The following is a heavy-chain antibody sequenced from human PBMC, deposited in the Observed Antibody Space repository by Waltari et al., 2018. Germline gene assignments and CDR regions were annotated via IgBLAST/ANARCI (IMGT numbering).Heavy chain of an antibody. V-gene: IGHV4-38-2*01. D-gene: IGHD2-2*03. Sequence: QVQLQESGPGLVKSSETLSLTCDVSGYAVNSGFYWGWIRPAPGKGLEWVATIYHDGTTFYNPSLKSRLSVSMDTSKNQISLTLKSVTAADTALYYCSRQVLGYCTSAACRRLESWGQGTLVTVSS. CDR1: GYAVNSGFY. CDR2: IYHDGTT. CDR3: SRQVLGYCTSAACRRLES. J-gene: IGHJ4*02.